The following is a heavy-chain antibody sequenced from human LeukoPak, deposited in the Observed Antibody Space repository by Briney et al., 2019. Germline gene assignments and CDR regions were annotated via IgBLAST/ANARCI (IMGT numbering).Heavy chain of an antibody. CDR1: GDSISSYY. D-gene: IGHD1-26*01. V-gene: IGHV4-4*07. J-gene: IGHJ4*02. Sequence: SETLSLTCTVSGDSISSYYWSWIRQPAGEGLEWIGRMYVSGSTNYNPSLKSRVTMSVDRSKNQFSLKLSSVTAADTALYYCARKGDRGSAGFFDYWGQGTLVTVSS. CDR3: ARKGDRGSAGFFDY. CDR2: MYVSGST.